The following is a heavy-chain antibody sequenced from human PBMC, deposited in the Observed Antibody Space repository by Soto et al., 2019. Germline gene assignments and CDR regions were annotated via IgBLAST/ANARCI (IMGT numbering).Heavy chain of an antibody. V-gene: IGHV4-30-4*01. CDR2: IYYTGST. Sequence: PSETLSLTCTVSGDSINTGDYYWSWLRQPPRKGLEWIGYIYYTGSTYYNPSPKSQFTISIDTSKTQFSLKVNSVTAADTAVYYCARIPLLQGGWFDPWGQGTLVTVSS. CDR1: GDSINTGDYY. CDR3: ARIPLLQGGWFDP. D-gene: IGHD1-26*01. J-gene: IGHJ5*02.